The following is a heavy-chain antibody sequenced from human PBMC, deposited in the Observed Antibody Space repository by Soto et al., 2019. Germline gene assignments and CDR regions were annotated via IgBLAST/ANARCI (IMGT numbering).Heavy chain of an antibody. CDR3: ALALGPTSGLAY. CDR1: GASTVSHYH. D-gene: IGHD1-26*01. V-gene: IGHV4-31*02. CDR2: IFNSGTT. J-gene: IGHJ4*02. Sequence: QVQLQESGPGLVKPSQTLSLTCSVSGASTVSHYHWTWIRQPPGKCLEWMGYIFNSGTTFYNPSLTSRLSISMDTSGNHFSLELRSVTGAATAVYYCALALGPTSGLAYWGQGTLFIVS.